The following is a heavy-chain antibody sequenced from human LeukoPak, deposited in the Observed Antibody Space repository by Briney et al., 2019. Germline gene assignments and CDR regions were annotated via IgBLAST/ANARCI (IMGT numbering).Heavy chain of an antibody. V-gene: IGHV3-23*01. Sequence: GGSLRLSCAASGFTFGTSAMSWVRQAPGKGPEWVSTFGRSGSDTYYSDSVKGRFTILRDNSKNTLYLQMNSLRDEDTAVYYCAKDRRITMIVVVIYFDYWGQGTLVTVSS. D-gene: IGHD3-22*01. CDR2: FGRSGSDT. CDR3: AKDRRITMIVVVIYFDY. J-gene: IGHJ4*02. CDR1: GFTFGTSA.